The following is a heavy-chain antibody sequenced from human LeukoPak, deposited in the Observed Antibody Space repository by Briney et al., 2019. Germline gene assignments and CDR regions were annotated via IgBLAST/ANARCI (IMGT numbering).Heavy chain of an antibody. D-gene: IGHD6-19*01. CDR2: INHSGST. V-gene: IGHV4-34*01. Sequence: PSETLSLTCAVYGGSFSGYYWSWIRQPPGKGLEWIGEINHSGSTNYNPSLKSRVTISVDTSKNQFSLKLSSVTAADTAVYYCARLPRRKMGLTVAGREFDYWGQGTLVTVSS. CDR3: ARLPRRKMGLTVAGREFDY. CDR1: GGSFSGYY. J-gene: IGHJ4*02.